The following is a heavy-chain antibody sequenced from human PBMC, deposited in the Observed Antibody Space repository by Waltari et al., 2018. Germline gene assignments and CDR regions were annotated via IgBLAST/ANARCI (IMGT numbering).Heavy chain of an antibody. Sequence: QITLKESGPTLVKPTQTLTLTCTFSGFSLSTSGVGVCWIRQPPGTALAWLALIYWNDDTRYSPSMKSRLTIPKDTPKNHVGLTMTNRDPVDTATYYCAHTWRPPYCDYWGQGTLVTVSS. D-gene: IGHD5-12*01. CDR2: IYWNDDT. CDR3: AHTWRPPYCDY. J-gene: IGHJ4*02. V-gene: IGHV2-5*01. CDR1: GFSLSTSGVG.